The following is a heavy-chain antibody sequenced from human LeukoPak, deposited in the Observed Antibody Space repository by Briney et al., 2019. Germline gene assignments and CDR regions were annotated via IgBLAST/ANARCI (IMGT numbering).Heavy chain of an antibody. Sequence: TGGSLRLSCAASGFTFSSYGMHWVRQAPGKGLEWVAVISYDGSNKYYADSVKGRFTISRDNSKNTLYLQMNSLRAEDTAVYYCARDGGDGYNGAQWKYYYYYGMDVWGQGTTVTVSS. V-gene: IGHV3-30*19. CDR1: GFTFSSYG. CDR3: ARDGGDGYNGAQWKYYYYYGMDV. D-gene: IGHD5-24*01. CDR2: ISYDGSNK. J-gene: IGHJ6*02.